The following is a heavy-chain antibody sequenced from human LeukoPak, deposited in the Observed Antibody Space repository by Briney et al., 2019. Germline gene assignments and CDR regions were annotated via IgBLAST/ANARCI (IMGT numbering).Heavy chain of an antibody. V-gene: IGHV3-11*01. CDR1: GLTFSDYF. CDR2: ISNSGSTI. D-gene: IGHD6-13*01. J-gene: IGHJ4*02. Sequence: PGGSLRLSCAASGLTFSDYFMSWIRQAPGKGLEWVSYISNSGSTIYHADSVKGRFTVSRDNAKNSLYLQMNSLRDEDTAVYYWTRGHHELVYWGQGTLVTVSS. CDR3: TRGHHELVY.